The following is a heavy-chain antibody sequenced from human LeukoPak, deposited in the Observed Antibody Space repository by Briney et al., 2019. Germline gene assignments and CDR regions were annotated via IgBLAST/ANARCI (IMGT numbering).Heavy chain of an antibody. CDR1: GYTFTGYY. CDR2: INPNSGGT. CDR3: ARDSAESFWSGYYPDY. J-gene: IGHJ4*02. V-gene: IGHV1-2*06. D-gene: IGHD3-3*01. Sequence: GSVKVSCKASGYTFTGYYMHWVRQAPGQGLEWMGRINPNSGGTNYAQKFQGRVTMTRDTSISTAYMELSRLRSDDTAVYYCARDSAESFWSGYYPDYWGQGTLVTVSS.